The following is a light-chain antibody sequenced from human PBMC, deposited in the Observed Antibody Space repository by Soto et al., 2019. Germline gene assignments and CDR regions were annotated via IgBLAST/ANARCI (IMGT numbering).Light chain of an antibody. CDR1: SSDVGGYNY. CDR2: EVS. J-gene: IGLJ1*01. Sequence: QSALTQPASVSGSPGQSITISCTGTSSDVGGYNYVSWYQQHPGKAPKLMIYEVSNRPSGVSNRFSGSKSGNTASLTISGLPPEEEADYYCCYYTSSTHPFGTGTKVTVL. CDR3: CYYTSSTHP. V-gene: IGLV2-14*01.